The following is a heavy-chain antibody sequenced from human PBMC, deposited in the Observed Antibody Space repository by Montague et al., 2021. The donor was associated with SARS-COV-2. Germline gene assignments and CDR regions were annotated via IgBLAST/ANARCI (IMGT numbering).Heavy chain of an antibody. V-gene: IGHV3-30-3*01. CDR2: ISYDGSNK. Sequence: SLRLSCAASGFTFSSYAMRWVRQAPGKGLEWVAVISYDGSNKYYADSVKGRFTISRDNSKNTLYLQMNSLRAEDTAVYYCARPRGGSYQTSFDYWGQGTLVTVSS. CDR3: ARPRGGSYQTSFDY. J-gene: IGHJ4*02. CDR1: GFTFSSYA. D-gene: IGHD1-26*01.